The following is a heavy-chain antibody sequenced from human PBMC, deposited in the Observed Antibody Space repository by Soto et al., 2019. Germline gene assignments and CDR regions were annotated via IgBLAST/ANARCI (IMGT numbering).Heavy chain of an antibody. D-gene: IGHD3-10*01. Sequence: QSGGSLRLSCAVSGLTVSSNYMSWVRQAPGKGLEWVSVIYSDGGTYYTDSVKGRFTISKDNSKNTLYLQMTRLRAEDTAMYYCASMVRGAPVGFWGQGTLVTVSS. CDR3: ASMVRGAPVGF. V-gene: IGHV3-53*01. CDR2: IYSDGGT. CDR1: GLTVSSNY. J-gene: IGHJ4*02.